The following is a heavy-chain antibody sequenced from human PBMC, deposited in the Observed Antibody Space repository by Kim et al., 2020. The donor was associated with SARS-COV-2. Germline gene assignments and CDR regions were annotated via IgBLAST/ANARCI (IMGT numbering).Heavy chain of an antibody. CDR3: ARDRGAIWFGELLSSPPIYYYYYGMDV. J-gene: IGHJ6*02. CDR1: GFTFSSYG. Sequence: GGSLRLSCAASGFTFSSYGMHWVRQAPGKGLEWVAVISYDGSNKYYADSVKGRFTISRDNSKNTLYLQMNSLRAEDTAVYYCARDRGAIWFGELLSSPPIYYYYYGMDVWGQGTTVTVSS. V-gene: IGHV3-33*05. D-gene: IGHD3-10*01. CDR2: ISYDGSNK.